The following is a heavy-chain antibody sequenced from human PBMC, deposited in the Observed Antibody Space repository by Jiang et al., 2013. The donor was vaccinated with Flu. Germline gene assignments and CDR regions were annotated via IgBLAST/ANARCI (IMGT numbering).Heavy chain of an antibody. V-gene: IGHV1-69*04. J-gene: IGHJ3*02. CDR2: IIPILGIA. Sequence: SGAEVKKPGSSVKVSCKASGGTFSSYAISWVRQAPGQGLEWMGRIIPILGIANYAQKFQGRVTITADKSTSTAYMELSSLRSEDTAVYYCARECGRMPGYYDSSGCREGAFDIWGQGTMVTVSS. CDR3: ARECGRMPGYYDSSGCREGAFDI. D-gene: IGHD3-22*01. CDR1: GGTFSSYA.